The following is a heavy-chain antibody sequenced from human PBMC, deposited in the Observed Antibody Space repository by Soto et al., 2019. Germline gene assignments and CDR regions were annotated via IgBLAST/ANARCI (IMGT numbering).Heavy chain of an antibody. CDR1: GFSLSTSGVG. CDR2: IYWDDDK. V-gene: IGHV2-5*02. D-gene: IGHD2-15*01. J-gene: IGHJ6*02. Sequence: QITLKESGPTLVKPTQTLTLTCTFSGFSLSTSGVGVAWIRQPPGKALEWLALIYWDDDKRYRPSLETRLTITKDTSKNPVVLTMTNMDSVDTATYYCAYLTCSGGSCYWFSYSGMDVWGQGTTVTVSS. CDR3: AYLTCSGGSCYWFSYSGMDV.